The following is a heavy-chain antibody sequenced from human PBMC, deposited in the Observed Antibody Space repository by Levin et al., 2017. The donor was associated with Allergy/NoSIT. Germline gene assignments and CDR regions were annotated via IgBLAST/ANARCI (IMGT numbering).Heavy chain of an antibody. CDR2: ISGGGGST. V-gene: IGHV3-23*01. CDR1: GFTFSSYA. J-gene: IGHJ2*01. CDR3: AKEIYGDYSDWYFDL. Sequence: GGSLRLSCAASGFTFSSYAMSWVRQAPGKGLEWVSGISGGGGSTYYADSVKGRFTISRDSSKNTLFLQMNSLRAEDTAVYYCAKEIYGDYSDWYFDLWGRGTLVTVSS. D-gene: IGHD4-17*01.